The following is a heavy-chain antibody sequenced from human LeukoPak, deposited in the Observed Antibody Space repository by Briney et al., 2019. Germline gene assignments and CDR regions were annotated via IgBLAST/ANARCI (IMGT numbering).Heavy chain of an antibody. Sequence: GASVKVSCKASGYTFTSYYMHWVRQAPGQGLEWMGIINPSGGSTSYTQKFQGRVTMTRHRSTRKVYMERSSLRSEDTAVYYCARAVVTSPRSAFDIWGQGTMVTVSS. V-gene: IGHV1-46*01. J-gene: IGHJ3*02. CDR3: ARAVVTSPRSAFDI. CDR1: GYTFTSYY. D-gene: IGHD4-23*01. CDR2: INPSGGST.